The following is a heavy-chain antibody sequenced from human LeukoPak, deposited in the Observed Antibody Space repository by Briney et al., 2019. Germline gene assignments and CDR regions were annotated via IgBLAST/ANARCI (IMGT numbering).Heavy chain of an antibody. V-gene: IGHV3-23*01. Sequence: PGGSLRLSCAASGFTFSSYAMGWVRQAPGKGLEWVSAISGSGGSTYYADSVKGRFTISRDNSKNTLYLQMNSLRAEDTAVYYCAKDVVVVAATHYYYYYGMDVWGQGTTVTVSS. J-gene: IGHJ6*02. CDR3: AKDVVVVAATHYYYYYGMDV. D-gene: IGHD2-15*01. CDR2: ISGSGGST. CDR1: GFTFSSYA.